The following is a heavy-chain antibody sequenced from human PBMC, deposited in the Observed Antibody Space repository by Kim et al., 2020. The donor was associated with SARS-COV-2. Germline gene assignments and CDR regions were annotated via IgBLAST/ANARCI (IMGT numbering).Heavy chain of an antibody. Sequence: ASVKVSCKASGYTFTSYGISWVRQAPGQGLEWMGWISAYNGNTNYAQKLQGRVTMTTDTSTSTAYMELRSLRSDDTAVYYCARDPDYDILTGHGTQDYWGQGTLVTVSS. CDR2: ISAYNGNT. CDR3: ARDPDYDILTGHGTQDY. V-gene: IGHV1-18*01. CDR1: GYTFTSYG. D-gene: IGHD3-9*01. J-gene: IGHJ4*02.